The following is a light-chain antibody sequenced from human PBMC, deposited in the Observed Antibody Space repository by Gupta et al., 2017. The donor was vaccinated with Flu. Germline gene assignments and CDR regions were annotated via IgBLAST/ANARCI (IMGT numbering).Light chain of an antibody. Sequence: QSARTQPPSASGSPGQSVTISCTGTSDDIGAYDYVSWYLQHPGKAPRLIIYEVTKRPSGVPDRFSGSKSDNTASLTVSGLQAEDEADYYCSSYTDSGTVVFGGGTKLTVL. V-gene: IGLV2-8*01. J-gene: IGLJ2*01. CDR3: SSYTDSGTVV. CDR2: EVT. CDR1: SDDIGAYDY.